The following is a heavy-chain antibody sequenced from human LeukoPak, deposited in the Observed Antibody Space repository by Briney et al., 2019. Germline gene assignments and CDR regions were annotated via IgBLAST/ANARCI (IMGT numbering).Heavy chain of an antibody. CDR3: AKDGSGSYYNYFDY. D-gene: IGHD3-10*01. CDR2: ISGSGGYT. V-gene: IGHV3-23*01. J-gene: IGHJ4*02. Sequence: PGGSLRLSCAASEFTFSSYAMQWVRQAPGKGLEWVSGISGSGGYTSYADSVKGRFTISRGNSKNTLYLQMNSLRAEDTAVYYCAKDGSGSYYNYFDYWGQGTLVTVSS. CDR1: EFTFSSYA.